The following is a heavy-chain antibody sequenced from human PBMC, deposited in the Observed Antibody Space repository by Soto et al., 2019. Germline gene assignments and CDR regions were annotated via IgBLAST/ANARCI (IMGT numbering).Heavy chain of an antibody. Sequence: QVQPQESGPGLVKPSQTLSLTCTVSGGSISSGDYYWSWIRQPPGKGLEWIGYIYYSGSTYYNPSLKSRVTISVDTSKNQFSLKLSSVTAADTAVYYCARDIGRRGYYLDYYYYGMDVWGQGTTVTVSS. J-gene: IGHJ6*02. D-gene: IGHD3-22*01. CDR1: GGSISSGDYY. CDR3: ARDIGRRGYYLDYYYYGMDV. CDR2: IYYSGST. V-gene: IGHV4-30-4*01.